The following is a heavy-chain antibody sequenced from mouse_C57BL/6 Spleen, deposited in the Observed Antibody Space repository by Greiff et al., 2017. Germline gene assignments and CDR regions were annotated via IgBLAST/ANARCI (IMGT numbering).Heavy chain of an antibody. CDR3: ARRGLYYDLYYAMDY. J-gene: IGHJ4*01. CDR1: GYTFTSYW. CDR2: IYPGSGST. D-gene: IGHD2-4*01. V-gene: IGHV1-55*01. Sequence: QVHVKQSGAELVKPGASVKMSCKASGYTFTSYWITWVKQRPGQGLEWIGDIYPGSGSTNYNEKFKSKATLTVDTSSSTAYMQLSSLTSEDSAVYYCARRGLYYDLYYAMDYWGQGTSVTVSS.